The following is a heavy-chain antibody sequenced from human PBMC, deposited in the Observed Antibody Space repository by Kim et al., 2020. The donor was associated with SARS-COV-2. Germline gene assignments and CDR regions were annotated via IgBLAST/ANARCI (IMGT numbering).Heavy chain of an antibody. D-gene: IGHD6-13*01. J-gene: IGHJ3*02. V-gene: IGHV4-39*07. Sequence: PSLKSRVTISIDTARNHISLNLSSVTAADTAVYYCARSSSWSWNDFDIWGQGTMVTVSS. CDR3: ARSSSWSWNDFDI.